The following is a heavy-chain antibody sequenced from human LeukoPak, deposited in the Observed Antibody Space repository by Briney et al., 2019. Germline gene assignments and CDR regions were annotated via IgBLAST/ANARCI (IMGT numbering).Heavy chain of an antibody. CDR1: GFTVSSNY. J-gene: IGHJ4*02. V-gene: IGHV3-53*01. CDR3: ARGWALLSYFDY. D-gene: IGHD2/OR15-2a*01. Sequence: PGGSLRLSCAASGFTVSSNYMSWVRQAPGKGLEWVSVIFSGDTTYYADSVKGRFTISRGNSKNTLYLQMNSLRAEDTAVYYCARGWALLSYFDYWGQGTLVTVSS. CDR2: IFSGDTT.